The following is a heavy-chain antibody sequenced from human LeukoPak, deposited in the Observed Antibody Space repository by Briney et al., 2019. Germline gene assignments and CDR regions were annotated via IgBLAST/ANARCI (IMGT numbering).Heavy chain of an antibody. D-gene: IGHD6-19*01. Sequence: PGGSLRLSCAASGFTFSSYGMYWVRQAPGKGLEWVAVILYDGSNKYYADSVKGRFTISRDNSKSTLYLQMNSLKTEDTAVYYCTTDRESRAVADRNYYYYGMDVWGQGTTVTVSS. J-gene: IGHJ6*02. CDR2: ILYDGSNK. CDR3: TTDRESRAVADRNYYYYGMDV. V-gene: IGHV3-30*03. CDR1: GFTFSSYG.